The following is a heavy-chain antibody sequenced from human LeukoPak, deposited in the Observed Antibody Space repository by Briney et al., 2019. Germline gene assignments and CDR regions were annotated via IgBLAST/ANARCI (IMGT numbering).Heavy chain of an antibody. V-gene: IGHV4-4*07. CDR2: IYTSGST. CDR1: GGSISSYY. CDR3: ARGSSSWDYGYYYYYMDV. J-gene: IGHJ6*03. Sequence: SETLSLTCTVSGGSISSYYWSWIRQPAGKGLEWIGRIYTSGSTNHNPSLKSRVTMSVDTSKNQFSLKLSSVTAADTAVYYCARGSSSWDYGYYYYYMDVWGKGTTVTVSS. D-gene: IGHD6-13*01.